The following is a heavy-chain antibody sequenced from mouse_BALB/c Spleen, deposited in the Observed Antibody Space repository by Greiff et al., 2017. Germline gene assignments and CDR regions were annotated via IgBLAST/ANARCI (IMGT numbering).Heavy chain of an antibody. Sequence: DVKLQESGPGLVKPSQSLSLTCSVTGYSITSGYYWNWIRQFPGNKLEWMGYISYDGSNNYNPSLKNRISITRDTSKNQFFLKLNSVTTEDTATYYCARDANWAWFAYWGQGTLVTVSA. CDR3: ARDANWAWFAY. D-gene: IGHD4-1*01. CDR1: GYSITSGYY. V-gene: IGHV3-6*02. J-gene: IGHJ3*01. CDR2: ISYDGSN.